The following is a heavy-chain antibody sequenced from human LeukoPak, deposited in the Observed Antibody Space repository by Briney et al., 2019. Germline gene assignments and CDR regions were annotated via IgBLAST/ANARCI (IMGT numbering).Heavy chain of an antibody. V-gene: IGHV3-23*01. CDR1: GFTLSIYA. Sequence: GGSLRLSCAASGFTLSIYAMRWAREAPRKGLEGDSAIRGSGGSTYYADAVKGRFTSSRDNSKNTLYLQMNSLRAEDTAIYYCAKVSPHYYYYTDVCSKGTTVTVSS. J-gene: IGHJ6*03. CDR2: IRGSGGST. CDR3: AKVSPHYYYYTDV.